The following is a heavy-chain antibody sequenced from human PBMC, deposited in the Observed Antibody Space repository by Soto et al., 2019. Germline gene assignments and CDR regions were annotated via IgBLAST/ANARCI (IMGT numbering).Heavy chain of an antibody. J-gene: IGHJ4*02. CDR1: GFRFSDYE. Sequence: EVQLLESGGGLVQPGGSLRLSCAASGFRFSDYEMSWARQAPGKGLEWVSFISDTGHTTRYAGSVEGRFTISRDNSKNTLYLEMNNLRTDDTAVYHCVQGGYLDYWGQGSLVTVSS. D-gene: IGHD5-18*01. V-gene: IGHV3-23*01. CDR2: ISDTGHTT. CDR3: VQGGYLDY.